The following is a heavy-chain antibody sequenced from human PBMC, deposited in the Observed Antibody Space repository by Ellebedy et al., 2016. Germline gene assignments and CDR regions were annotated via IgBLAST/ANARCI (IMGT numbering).Heavy chain of an antibody. V-gene: IGHV5-10-1*01. CDR3: ARRPRYCSSTSCYLSAFDI. Sequence: GESLKISXKGSGYSFTSYWISWVRQMPGKGLEWMGRIDPSDSYTNYSPSFQGHVTISADKSISTAYLQWSSLKASDTAMYYCARRPRYCSSTSCYLSAFDIWGQGTMVTVSS. D-gene: IGHD2-2*01. CDR2: IDPSDSYT. J-gene: IGHJ3*02. CDR1: GYSFTSYW.